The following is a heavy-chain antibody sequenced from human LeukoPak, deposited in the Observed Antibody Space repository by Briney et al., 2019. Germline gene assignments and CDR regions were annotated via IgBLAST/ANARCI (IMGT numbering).Heavy chain of an antibody. CDR3: AREYQWLVGVDY. D-gene: IGHD6-19*01. CDR2: ISYDGSSK. V-gene: IGHV3-30*04. Sequence: GGSLRLSCAASGFTFSSYAMHWVRQAPGKGLEWVAVISYDGSSKYYADSVKGRFTISRDNSKNTLYLQMNSLRAEDTAVYYCAREYQWLVGVDYCGQGTLVTVSS. J-gene: IGHJ4*02. CDR1: GFTFSSYA.